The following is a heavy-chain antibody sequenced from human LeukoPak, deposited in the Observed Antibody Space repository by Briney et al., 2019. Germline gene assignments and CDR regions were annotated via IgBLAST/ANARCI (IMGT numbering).Heavy chain of an antibody. J-gene: IGHJ4*02. D-gene: IGHD3-10*01. CDR1: GASINSTNW. Sequence: SGTLSLTCAVSGASINSTNWWSWVRQPPGKGLEWIGEVYHRGTTNYNPSLKSRVTISVDKSKNQFSLNLTSVTAADTAVYFCARGGRLRGIIGGDWGQGTQVTVPS. V-gene: IGHV4-4*02. CDR2: VYHRGTT. CDR3: ARGGRLRGIIGGD.